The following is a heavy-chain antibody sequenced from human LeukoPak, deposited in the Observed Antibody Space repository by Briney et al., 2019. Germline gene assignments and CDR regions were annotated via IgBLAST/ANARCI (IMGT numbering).Heavy chain of an antibody. CDR3: GRVDMATTKDY. CDR1: GYTFTNFG. D-gene: IGHD5-24*01. V-gene: IGHV1-18*01. CDR2: ISAYNGDT. Sequence: ASVKVSCKAFGYTFTNFGITWVRQAPGQGLEWMGWISAYNGDTKYGQNFQGRVTMTTDTSTTTAYMDLRSLTSEDTAVYYCGRVDMATTKDYWGQGTLVTVSS. J-gene: IGHJ4*02.